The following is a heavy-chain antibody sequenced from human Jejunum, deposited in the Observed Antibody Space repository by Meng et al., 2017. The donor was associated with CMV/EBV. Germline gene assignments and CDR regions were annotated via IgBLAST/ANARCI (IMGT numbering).Heavy chain of an antibody. J-gene: IGHJ6*02. V-gene: IGHV3-30*04. CDR1: FSSYA. Sequence: FSSYAMQWVRQAPGKGLEWVAVISYDGSNKYYADSVKGRFTISRDNSKNTLYLQMNSLRAEDTAVYYCARDPKGGGGYYYYYGMDVWGQGTTVTVSS. CDR3: ARDPKGGGGYYYYYGMDV. D-gene: IGHD3-16*01. CDR2: ISYDGSNK.